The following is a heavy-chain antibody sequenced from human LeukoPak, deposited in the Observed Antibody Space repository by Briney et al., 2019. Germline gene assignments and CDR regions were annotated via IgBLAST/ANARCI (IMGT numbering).Heavy chain of an antibody. Sequence: SETLSLTCAVSGGSISSGGNSWSWIRQPPGKGLEWIGYIYHSGSTYYNPSLKSRVTISVDRSKNQFSLKLTSVTAADTAVYYCARWGGYDYTFDYWGQGTLVTVSS. J-gene: IGHJ4*02. CDR2: IYHSGST. CDR1: GGSISSGGNS. V-gene: IGHV4-30-2*01. D-gene: IGHD5-12*01. CDR3: ARWGGYDYTFDY.